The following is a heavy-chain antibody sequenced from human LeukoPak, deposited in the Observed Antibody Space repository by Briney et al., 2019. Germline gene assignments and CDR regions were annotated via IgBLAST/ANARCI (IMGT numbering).Heavy chain of an antibody. V-gene: IGHV3-7*01. Sequence: PGGSLRLSCAASGFTFSSYWMSWVRQAPGKGLEWVANIKQDGSEKYYVDSVKGRFTISRDNAKNSLYLQMNSLRAEDTVVYYCARDFRITYYYGSGSYYLDYWGQGTLVTVSS. CDR1: GFTFSSYW. CDR2: IKQDGSEK. D-gene: IGHD3-10*01. CDR3: ARDFRITYYYGSGSYYLDY. J-gene: IGHJ4*02.